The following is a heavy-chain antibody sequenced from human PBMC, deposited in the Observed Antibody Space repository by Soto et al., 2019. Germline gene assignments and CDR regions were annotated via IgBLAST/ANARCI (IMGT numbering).Heavy chain of an antibody. CDR1: GFTFSSYA. CDR2: ISGSGGST. Sequence: EVQLLESGGGLVQPGGSLRLSCAASGFTFSSYAMSWVRQAPGKGLEWVSAISGSGGSTYYADSVKGRFTISRDNSKNTLYLQMNSLRADDTAVYYCAKEVDCSGGSCSPSNWFHPWGQGTLVTVSS. CDR3: AKEVDCSGGSCSPSNWFHP. V-gene: IGHV3-23*01. J-gene: IGHJ5*02. D-gene: IGHD2-15*01.